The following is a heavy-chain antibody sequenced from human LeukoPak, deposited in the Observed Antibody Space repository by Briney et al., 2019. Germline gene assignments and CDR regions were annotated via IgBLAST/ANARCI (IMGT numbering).Heavy chain of an antibody. CDR2: VYPGDSEI. CDR3: VRRHTSGHYY. Sequence: GESLKISCKGSGYSFTSYWIGWVRQMPGKGLEWMGSVYPGDSEINYSPSFQGQVTISADKSISTAFLQWSSLKASDTAMYYCVRRHTSGHYYWGQGTLVTVSS. CDR1: GYSFTSYW. J-gene: IGHJ4*02. V-gene: IGHV5-51*01. D-gene: IGHD3-22*01.